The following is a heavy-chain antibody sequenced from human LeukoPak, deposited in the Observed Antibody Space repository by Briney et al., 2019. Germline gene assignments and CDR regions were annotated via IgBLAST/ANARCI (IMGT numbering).Heavy chain of an antibody. V-gene: IGHV3-30-3*01. CDR2: LSYDGSNE. CDR1: GFTFSSYS. J-gene: IGHJ6*02. CDR3: ARDGNCNDADTAMATPYYYYGMDV. Sequence: GRSLRLSCAASGFTFSSYSMHWVRQAPGKGLEWVAVLSYDGSNEYYTDSVKGRFTISRDNSKNTLLLQMNSLRIEDTAVYYCARDGNCNDADTAMATPYYYYGMDVWGQGTTVTVSS. D-gene: IGHD5-18*01.